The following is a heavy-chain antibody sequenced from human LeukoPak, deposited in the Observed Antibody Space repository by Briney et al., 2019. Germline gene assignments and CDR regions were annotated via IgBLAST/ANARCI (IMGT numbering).Heavy chain of an antibody. J-gene: IGHJ5*02. CDR1: GFMFSSYW. CDR2: IKQDGSEK. Sequence: GGSLRLSCAASGFMFSSYWMSWVRQAPGKGLEWVANIKQDGSEKYYVDSVKGRLTISRDNAKNSLYLQMNSLRAEDTAVYYCARGPSSWYVEGSWFDPWGQGTLVTVSS. V-gene: IGHV3-7*01. D-gene: IGHD6-13*01. CDR3: ARGPSSWYVEGSWFDP.